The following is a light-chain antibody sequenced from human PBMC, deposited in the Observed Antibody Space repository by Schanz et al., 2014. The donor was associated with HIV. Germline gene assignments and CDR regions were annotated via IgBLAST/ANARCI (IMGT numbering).Light chain of an antibody. J-gene: IGKJ1*01. CDR2: GAS. V-gene: IGKV3-20*01. CDR3: HQYATTSWT. Sequence: EIVLTQSPGTLSLSPGERATLSCRASQSVSSSYLAWYQQKPGQAPRLLIYGASFRAAGIPDRFSGSGSGTEFTLTIINVQPDDSATYYCHQYATTSWTFGQGTKVEIK. CDR1: QSVSSSY.